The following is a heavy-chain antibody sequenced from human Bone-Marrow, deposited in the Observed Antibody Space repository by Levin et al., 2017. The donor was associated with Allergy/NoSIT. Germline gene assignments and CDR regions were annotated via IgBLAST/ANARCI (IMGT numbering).Heavy chain of an antibody. V-gene: IGHV3-7*01. D-gene: IGHD3-10*01. J-gene: IGHJ6*02. CDR2: IKQDGSEK. CDR3: AREGILWFGELWEQGGMDV. Sequence: LSLTCAASGFTFSSYWMSWVRQAPGKGLEWVANIKQDGSEKYYVDSVKGRFTISRDNAKNSLYLQMNSLRAEDTAVYYCAREGILWFGELWEQGGMDVWGQGTTVTVSS. CDR1: GFTFSSYW.